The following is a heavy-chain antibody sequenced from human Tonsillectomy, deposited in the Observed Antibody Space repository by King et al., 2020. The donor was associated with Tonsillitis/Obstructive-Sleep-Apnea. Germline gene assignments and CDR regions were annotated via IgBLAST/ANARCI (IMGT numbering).Heavy chain of an antibody. CDR1: GFTFDDYT. J-gene: IGHJ3*02. D-gene: IGHD5-24*01. Sequence: VQLVESGGVVVQPGGSLRLSCAASGFTFDDYTMHWVRQAPGKGLEWVSLISWDGGSTYYADSVKGRFTISRDNSKNSLYLQMNSLRTEDTALYYCAKDIGLGDGYTLGYAFDIWGQGTMVTVSS. CDR2: ISWDGGST. CDR3: AKDIGLGDGYTLGYAFDI. V-gene: IGHV3-43*01.